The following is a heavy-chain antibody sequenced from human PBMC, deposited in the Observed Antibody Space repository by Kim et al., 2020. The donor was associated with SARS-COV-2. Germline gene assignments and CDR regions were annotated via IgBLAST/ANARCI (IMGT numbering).Heavy chain of an antibody. V-gene: IGHV3-74*01. D-gene: IGHD1-26*01. CDR1: GFIFRSFW. Sequence: GGSLRLSCEGSGFIFRSFWFRWVRQVPGKGLVWVACISDVGRTTDYADSVKGRFTISRDDARNTLFLYMNSLRGDDTAVYYCGRDLTGRSDYWGQGTLVTVSA. CDR2: ISDVGRTT. CDR3: GRDLTGRSDY. J-gene: IGHJ4*02.